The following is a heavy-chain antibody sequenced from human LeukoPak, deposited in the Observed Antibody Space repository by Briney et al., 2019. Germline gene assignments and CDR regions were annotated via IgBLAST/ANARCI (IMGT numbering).Heavy chain of an antibody. CDR2: MFYSGST. V-gene: IGHV4-39*01. CDR1: GGSISSGSYY. CDR3: ARRIPALYAFDI. J-gene: IGHJ3*02. Sequence: PSETLSLTCTVSGGSISSGSYYWGWIRQPPGKGLEWIGSMFYSGSTFYNPSLKSRVTISADTSKTQFSLNLSSVTAADTAVYYCARRIPALYAFDIWGPGTMVTVSS. D-gene: IGHD2-2*01.